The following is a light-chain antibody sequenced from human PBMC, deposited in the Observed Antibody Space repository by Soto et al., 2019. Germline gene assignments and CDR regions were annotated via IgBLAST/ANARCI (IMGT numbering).Light chain of an antibody. Sequence: EIVLTQSPGTLSLSPGERATLSCRASQSVSSSYLAWYQQKPGQAPRLLIYGTSSRATAIPDRFSGSGSGTDFTLTISRLEPEDLAVYYCQQYGSLSWTFGQGTKVEIK. CDR3: QQYGSLSWT. J-gene: IGKJ1*01. V-gene: IGKV3-20*01. CDR2: GTS. CDR1: QSVSSSY.